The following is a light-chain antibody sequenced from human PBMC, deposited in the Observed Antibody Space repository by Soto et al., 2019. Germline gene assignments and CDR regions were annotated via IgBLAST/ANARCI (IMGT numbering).Light chain of an antibody. V-gene: IGKV1-5*03. CDR3: QRSYSTRVT. Sequence: DIQMTQSPYALSASVGDRVNITCRASQSISTWLAWYQQKPGEAPKLLMYKASSLDSGVPSRFSGSGSGTDFTLTISSVQPEDFATYYCQRSYSTRVTFGQGTRLEI. J-gene: IGKJ5*01. CDR2: KAS. CDR1: QSISTW.